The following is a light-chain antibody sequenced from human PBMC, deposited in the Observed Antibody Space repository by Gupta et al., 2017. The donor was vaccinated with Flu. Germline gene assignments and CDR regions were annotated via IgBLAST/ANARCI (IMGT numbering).Light chain of an antibody. CDR1: QDITKN. V-gene: IGKV1-33*01. CDR2: DAS. CDR3: QQVDNLPYT. Sequence: DIQLTQSPSSLSASVGGKVSISYQASQDITKNLNWFQQKSGRPPKLLIYDASKLQSGVPSRFSGSGSGTLFTLTLNNVQPEDVASYFCQQVDNLPYTFGQGTILEIK. J-gene: IGKJ2*01.